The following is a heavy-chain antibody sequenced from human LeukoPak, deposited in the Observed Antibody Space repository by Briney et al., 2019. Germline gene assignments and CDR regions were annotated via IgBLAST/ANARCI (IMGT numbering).Heavy chain of an antibody. J-gene: IGHJ3*02. CDR1: GGTFSSYA. CDR2: IIPIFGTA. D-gene: IGHD1-26*01. Sequence: SVKVSCKASGGTFSSYAISWVRQAPGQGLEWMGGIIPIFGTANYAQKFQGRVTITADESTSAAYMELSSLRSEDTAVYYCARAMMAGAPSAFDIWGQGTMVTVSS. V-gene: IGHV1-69*13. CDR3: ARAMMAGAPSAFDI.